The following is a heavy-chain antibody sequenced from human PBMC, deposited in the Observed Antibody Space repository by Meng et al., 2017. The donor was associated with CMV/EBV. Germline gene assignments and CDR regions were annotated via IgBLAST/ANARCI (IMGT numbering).Heavy chain of an antibody. CDR2: IRSKAYGGTT. CDR1: GFTFGGYA. CDR3: TRDRDLYYYDSSGYYGDAFDI. D-gene: IGHD3-22*01. Sequence: SLTLSCTASGFTFGGYAMSWVRQAPGKGLEWVGFIRSKAYGGTTEYAASVKGRFTISRDDSKSIAYLQMNSLKTEDTAVYDCTRDRDLYYYDSSGYYGDAFDIWGQGTMVTVSS. V-gene: IGHV3-49*04. J-gene: IGHJ3*02.